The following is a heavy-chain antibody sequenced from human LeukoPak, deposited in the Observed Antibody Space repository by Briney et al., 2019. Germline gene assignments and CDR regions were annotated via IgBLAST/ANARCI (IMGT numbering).Heavy chain of an antibody. CDR2: IYYSGST. CDR3: ARDESQQLGNYYYYYGMDV. Sequence: SETLSLTCTVSGGSISSYYWSWIRQPPGKGLEWIRYIYYSGSTNYNPSLKSRVTISVDTSKNQFSLKLSSVTAADTAVYYCARDESQQLGNYYYYYGMDVWGQGTTVTVSS. D-gene: IGHD6-13*01. J-gene: IGHJ6*02. V-gene: IGHV4-59*01. CDR1: GGSISSYY.